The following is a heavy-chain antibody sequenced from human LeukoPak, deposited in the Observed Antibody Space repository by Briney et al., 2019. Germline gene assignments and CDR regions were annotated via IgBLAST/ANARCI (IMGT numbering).Heavy chain of an antibody. CDR3: MAHGNSGGFTRH. Sequence: SGTLSLTCTVSGGSISGSSLYWGWIRQSPGKGLEWIGNIYFSGSTYYNPSLESRVTISVDSSRNRFSLKLNSVTAADTATYFCMAHGNSGGFTRHWGQGTLVTVSS. D-gene: IGHD4-23*01. J-gene: IGHJ1*01. V-gene: IGHV4-39*03. CDR1: GGSISGSSLY. CDR2: IYFSGST.